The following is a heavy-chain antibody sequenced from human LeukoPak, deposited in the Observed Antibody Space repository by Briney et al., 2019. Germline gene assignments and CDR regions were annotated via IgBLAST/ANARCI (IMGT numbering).Heavy chain of an antibody. Sequence: PGGSLRLSCAASGFTFSSYSMNWVRQAPGKGLEWVSSISSSSSYIYYADSVKGRFTISRDNAKNSLYLQMNSLRAEDTAVYYCAKVHYSSSSRGLFDYWGQGTLVTVSS. D-gene: IGHD6-6*01. CDR2: ISSSSSYI. V-gene: IGHV3-21*01. CDR1: GFTFSSYS. CDR3: AKVHYSSSSRGLFDY. J-gene: IGHJ4*02.